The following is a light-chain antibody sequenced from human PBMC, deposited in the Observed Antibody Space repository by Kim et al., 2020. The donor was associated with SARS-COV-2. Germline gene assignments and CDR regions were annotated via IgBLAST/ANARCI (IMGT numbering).Light chain of an antibody. V-gene: IGKV1-27*01. CDR3: QKCSGAPCT. CDR2: AAS. J-gene: IGKJ1*01. Sequence: IQMTQSPSFLFASVGDRVTITCRASQGISNYLAWYQQKPGKAPKLLIYAASALQSGVPSRFSGSRSGTDFTLTINSLQPEDVATYFCQKCSGAPCTFGQVTKVDIK. CDR1: QGISNY.